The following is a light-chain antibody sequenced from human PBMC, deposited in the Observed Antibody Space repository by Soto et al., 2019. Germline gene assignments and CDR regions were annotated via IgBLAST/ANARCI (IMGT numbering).Light chain of an antibody. V-gene: IGKV3-20*01. CDR3: QQYGSSPPWT. CDR1: QSVSTRS. J-gene: IGKJ1*01. Sequence: EIVLTQSPGTLSLSPGERATLSCRASQSVSTRSLAWYQQKPGQAPRLLISGASSRAADIPDRFSGSGSGTDFTLTINRLEPEDFAVYYCQQYGSSPPWTFGQGTKVEIK. CDR2: GAS.